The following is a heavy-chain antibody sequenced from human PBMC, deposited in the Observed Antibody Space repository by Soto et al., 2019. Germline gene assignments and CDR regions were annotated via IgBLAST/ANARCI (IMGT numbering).Heavy chain of an antibody. J-gene: IGHJ6*02. Sequence: SCAASGFTFSSYWMSWVRQAPGKGLEWVANIKQDGSEKYYVDSVKGRFTISRDNAKNSLYLQMNSLRAEDTAVYYCARYSIVGPRGYYYGMDVWGQGTTVTVSS. D-gene: IGHD1-26*01. V-gene: IGHV3-7*01. CDR1: GFTFSSYW. CDR2: IKQDGSEK. CDR3: ARYSIVGPRGYYYGMDV.